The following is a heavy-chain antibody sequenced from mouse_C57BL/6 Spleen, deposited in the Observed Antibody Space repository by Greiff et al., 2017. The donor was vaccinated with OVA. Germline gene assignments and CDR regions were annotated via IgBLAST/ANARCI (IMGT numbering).Heavy chain of an antibody. V-gene: IGHV1-50*01. CDR3: AREEYYGSSDY. CDR1: GYTFTSYW. J-gene: IGHJ2*01. Sequence: VQLQQPGAELVKPGASVKLSCKASGYTFTSYWMQWVKQRPGQGLEWIGEIDPSDSYTNYNQKFKGKATLTVDTSSSTAYMQLSSLTSEDSAVYYCAREEYYGSSDYWGQGTTLTVSS. CDR2: IDPSDSYT. D-gene: IGHD1-1*01.